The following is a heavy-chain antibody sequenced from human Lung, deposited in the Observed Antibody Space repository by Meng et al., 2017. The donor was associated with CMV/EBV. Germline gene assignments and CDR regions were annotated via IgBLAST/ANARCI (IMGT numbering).Heavy chain of an antibody. CDR3: ASPYVLRNYGMDV. Sequence: AXVXVSXXASGYTFTGYYIHWVRQAPGQGLEWMGWINPNTGGTNYAQNFQGRVTMTRDTSISAVYMELSRLRSDDTAVYYCASPYVLRNYGMDVWGQGTTVTVSS. CDR1: GYTFTGYY. CDR2: INPNTGGT. D-gene: IGHD2-8*01. V-gene: IGHV1-2*02. J-gene: IGHJ6*02.